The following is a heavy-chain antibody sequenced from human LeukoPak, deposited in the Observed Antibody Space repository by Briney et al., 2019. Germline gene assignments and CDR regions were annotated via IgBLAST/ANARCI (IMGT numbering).Heavy chain of an antibody. CDR2: ISYDGSSK. D-gene: IGHD7-27*01. V-gene: IGHV3-30*18. Sequence: PGGSLTLFCAPSGLPFSSYDMHWARQAPGEGLEWVAIISYDGSSKYYADSVKGRFTISRDNYKNTLYLQMNSLRTEDTAVYYCTKDPLGYYFDYWGQGTLVTVSS. J-gene: IGHJ4*02. CDR3: TKDPLGYYFDY. CDR1: GLPFSSYD.